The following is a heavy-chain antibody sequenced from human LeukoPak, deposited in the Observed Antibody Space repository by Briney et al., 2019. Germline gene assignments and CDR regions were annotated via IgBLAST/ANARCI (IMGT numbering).Heavy chain of an antibody. CDR3: ARSVVVVVAATRHFDY. V-gene: IGHV3-7*01. D-gene: IGHD2-15*01. Sequence: GGSLRLSCAASGFTFSSYGMHWVRQAPGKGLEWVANIKQDGSEKYYVDSVKGRFTISRDNAKNSLYLQMNSLRAEDTAVYYCARSVVVVVAATRHFDYWGQGTLVTVSS. CDR2: IKQDGSEK. CDR1: GFTFSSYG. J-gene: IGHJ4*02.